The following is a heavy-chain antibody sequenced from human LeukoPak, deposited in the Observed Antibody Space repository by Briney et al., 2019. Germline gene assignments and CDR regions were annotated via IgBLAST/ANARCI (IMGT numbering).Heavy chain of an antibody. Sequence: PSETLSLTCTVSGGSISSGGYYWSWIRQHPGKGLEWIGYIYYSGSTYYNPSLRSRVTISVDTSKNQFSLKLSSVTAADTAVYYCARRRSSWYYVDFWGQGTLVTVSS. J-gene: IGHJ4*02. CDR1: GGSISSGGYY. V-gene: IGHV4-31*03. CDR2: IYYSGST. CDR3: ARRRSSWYYVDF. D-gene: IGHD6-13*01.